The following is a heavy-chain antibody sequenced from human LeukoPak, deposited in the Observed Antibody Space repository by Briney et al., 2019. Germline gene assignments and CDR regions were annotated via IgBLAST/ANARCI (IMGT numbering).Heavy chain of an antibody. D-gene: IGHD5-18*01. Sequence: PSETLSLTCTVSGGSISSRNYFWSWIRQSAGRGLEWIGYIYYSGSTNYNPSLKSRVTISVDTSKNQFSLKLSSVTAADTAVYYCAGGYSYGSTYYYMDVWGKGTTVTISS. CDR1: GGSISSRNYF. CDR3: AGGYSYGSTYYYMDV. V-gene: IGHV4-61*10. J-gene: IGHJ6*03. CDR2: IYYSGST.